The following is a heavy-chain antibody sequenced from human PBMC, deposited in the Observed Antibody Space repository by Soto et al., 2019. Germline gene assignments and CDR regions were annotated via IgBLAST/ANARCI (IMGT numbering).Heavy chain of an antibody. CDR3: ARDTYYYDSSGLVSFDI. CDR2: IIPIFGTA. Sequence: QAQLVQSGAEVKKPGSSVKVSCKASRGTFSSYAISWVRQAPGQGLEWMGGIIPIFGTANYAQKFQGRVTITADESTNTAYMELSSLRSEDTAVYYCARDTYYYDSSGLVSFDIWGQGTMVTVSS. D-gene: IGHD3-22*01. J-gene: IGHJ3*02. CDR1: RGTFSSYA. V-gene: IGHV1-69*01.